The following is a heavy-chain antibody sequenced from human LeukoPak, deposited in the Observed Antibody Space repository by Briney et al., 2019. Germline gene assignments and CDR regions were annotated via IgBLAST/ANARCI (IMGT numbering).Heavy chain of an antibody. V-gene: IGHV1-69*05. D-gene: IGHD5-12*01. Sequence: SVKVSCKTSGYTFTNYGISWVRQAPGQGLEWMGRIIPIFGTANYAQKFQGRVTITTDESTSTAYMELSSLRSEDTAVYYCASGYSGYGPFDYWGQGTLVTVSS. CDR1: GYTFTNYG. CDR2: IIPIFGTA. CDR3: ASGYSGYGPFDY. J-gene: IGHJ4*02.